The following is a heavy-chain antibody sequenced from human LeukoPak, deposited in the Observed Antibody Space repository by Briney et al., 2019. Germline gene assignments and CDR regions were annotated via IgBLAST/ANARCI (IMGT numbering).Heavy chain of an antibody. CDR1: GFTFSSYA. CDR3: ARVPGGVRTGPFDY. V-gene: IGHV3-30-3*01. Sequence: LTGGSLRLSCAASGFTFSSYAMSWVRQAPGKGLEWVAVISYDGSNKYYADSVKGRFTISRDNSKNTLYLQMNSLRAEDTAVYYCARVPGGVRTGPFDYWGQGTLVTVSS. J-gene: IGHJ4*02. CDR2: ISYDGSNK. D-gene: IGHD1-1*01.